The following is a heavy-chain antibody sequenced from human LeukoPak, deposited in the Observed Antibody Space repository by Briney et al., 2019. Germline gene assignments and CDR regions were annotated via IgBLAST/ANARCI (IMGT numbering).Heavy chain of an antibody. J-gene: IGHJ4*02. CDR1: GYTFTGYY. D-gene: IGHD5-12*01. CDR3: ARGGDIVATISPVDY. Sequence: ASVKVSCKAPGYTFTGYYMHWVRQAPGQGLEWMGWINPNSGGTNYAQKFQGRVTMTRDTSISTAYMELSRLRSDDTAVYYCARGGDIVATISPVDYWGQGTLVTVSS. CDR2: INPNSGGT. V-gene: IGHV1-2*02.